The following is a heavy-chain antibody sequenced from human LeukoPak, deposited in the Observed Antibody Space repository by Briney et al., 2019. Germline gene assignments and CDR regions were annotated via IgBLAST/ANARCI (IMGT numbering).Heavy chain of an antibody. CDR1: GGTFSSYA. Sequence: GASVKVSCKASGGTFSSYAISWVRQAPGQGLEWMGRIIPILGIANYAQKFQGRVTITADKSTSTAYMELSSLRSEDTAVYYCAREYSYGKSYYYYGMDVWGQGTTVTVSS. V-gene: IGHV1-69*04. CDR2: IIPILGIA. D-gene: IGHD5-18*01. CDR3: AREYSYGKSYYYYGMDV. J-gene: IGHJ6*02.